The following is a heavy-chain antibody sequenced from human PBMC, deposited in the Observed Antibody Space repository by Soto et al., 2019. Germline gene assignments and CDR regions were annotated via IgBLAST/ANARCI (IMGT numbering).Heavy chain of an antibody. CDR1: GFTFDDYG. D-gene: IGHD3-22*01. CDR3: ARTTYYYDSSDHLAMDV. V-gene: IGHV3-20*04. Sequence: EVQLAESGGGVVRPGGSLRLSCAASGFTFDDYGMSWVRQAPGKGLEWVSGINWNGGSTGYADSVKGRFTISRDNAKNSLYLQMNSLRAEDTALYYCARTTYYYDSSDHLAMDVWGQGTTVTVSS. CDR2: INWNGGST. J-gene: IGHJ6*02.